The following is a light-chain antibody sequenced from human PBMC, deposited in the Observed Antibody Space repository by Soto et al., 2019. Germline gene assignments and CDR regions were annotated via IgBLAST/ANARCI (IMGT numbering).Light chain of an antibody. CDR1: QSVSSTY. Sequence: EIVLTQSPGTLSLSPGERATLSCRASQSVSSTYLAWYQQKPGQAPRLLIYGASSRATGIPDRFSGSGCGTDFSLTISRLEPEVFAEYYFQQYGSSSLYTFGQGTKLEI. J-gene: IGKJ2*01. CDR3: QQYGSSSLYT. V-gene: IGKV3-20*01. CDR2: GAS.